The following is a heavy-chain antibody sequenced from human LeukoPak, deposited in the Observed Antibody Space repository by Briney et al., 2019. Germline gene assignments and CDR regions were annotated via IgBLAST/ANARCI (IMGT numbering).Heavy chain of an antibody. J-gene: IGHJ6*02. CDR3: ARDRIVVVPAATPDYYYGMDV. D-gene: IGHD2-2*02. CDR2: ISAYNGNT. V-gene: IGHV1-18*01. Sequence: GASVKVSCKASGYTFTSYGISWVRQASGQGLEWMGWISAYNGNTNYAQKLQGRVTMTTDTSTSTAYMELRSLRSDDTAVYYCARDRIVVVPAATPDYYYGMDVWGQGTTVTVSS. CDR1: GYTFTSYG.